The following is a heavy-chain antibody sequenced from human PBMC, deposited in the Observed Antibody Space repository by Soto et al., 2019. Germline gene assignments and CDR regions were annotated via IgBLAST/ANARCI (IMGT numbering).Heavy chain of an antibody. CDR1: GGSISSSNW. D-gene: IGHD4-17*01. J-gene: IGHJ4*02. Sequence: SETLSLTCAVPGGSISSSNWWSWVRQPPGKGLEWIGEIYHSGSTNYNPSLKSRVTISVDKSKNQFSLKLSSVTAADTAVYYCARTTVTTLGGSDYWGQGTLVTVSS. V-gene: IGHV4-4*02. CDR3: ARTTVTTLGGSDY. CDR2: IYHSGST.